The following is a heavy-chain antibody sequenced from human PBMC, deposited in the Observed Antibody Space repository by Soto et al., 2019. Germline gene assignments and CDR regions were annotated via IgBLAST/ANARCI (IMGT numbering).Heavy chain of an antibody. CDR1: GGSISSYY. CDR2: IYYSGST. Sequence: TSETLSLTCTVSGGSISSYYWSWIRQPPGKGLEWIGYIYYSGSTNYNPSLKSRVTISVDTSKNQFSLKLSSVTAADTAVYYCARRYQLLRTKHNWFDPWGQGTLVTVSS. J-gene: IGHJ5*02. D-gene: IGHD2-2*01. CDR3: ARRYQLLRTKHNWFDP. V-gene: IGHV4-59*01.